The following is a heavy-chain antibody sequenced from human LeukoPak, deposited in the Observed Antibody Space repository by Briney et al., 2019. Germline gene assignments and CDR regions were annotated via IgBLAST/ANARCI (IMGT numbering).Heavy chain of an antibody. V-gene: IGHV3-23*01. CDR1: GFTFSSYA. CDR3: AKMKNYDILTGSAFDY. J-gene: IGHJ4*02. CDR2: ITGSGGST. D-gene: IGHD3-9*01. Sequence: GGSLRLSCAASGFTFSSYAMSWVRQAPGKGLEWVSAITGSGGSTYYADSVKGRFTISRDNSKNTLCLQMNSLRAEDTAVYYCAKMKNYDILTGSAFDYWGQGTLVTVSS.